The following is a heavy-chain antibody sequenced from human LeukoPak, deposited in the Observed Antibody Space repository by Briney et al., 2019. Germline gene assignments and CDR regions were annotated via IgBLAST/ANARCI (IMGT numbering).Heavy chain of an antibody. CDR2: MNPNSGNT. CDR1: GYTFTSYD. CDR3: VTARTFDYWSGSAYYFMDV. D-gene: IGHD3-3*01. J-gene: IGHJ6*03. V-gene: IGHV1-8*01. Sequence: ASVKVSCKASGYTFTSYDINWVRQATGQGLEWMGWMNPNSGNTGYAQKFQGRVTMTRNTSISTAYMELSSLRSEDTAVYYCVTARTFDYWSGSAYYFMDVWGKGTTVIVSS.